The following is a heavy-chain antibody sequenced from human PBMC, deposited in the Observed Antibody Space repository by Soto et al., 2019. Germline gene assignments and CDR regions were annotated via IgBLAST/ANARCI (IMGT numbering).Heavy chain of an antibody. CDR1: GFTFTSYA. D-gene: IGHD3-3*01. Sequence: EVQLLESGGGLVQPGGSLRLSCAASGFTFTSYAMSWVRQAPGKGLEWVSAISGSDGSTYYADSVKGRFTISRDNSKNTLYLQISSLRAEDTAVYYCAKRWGNRFLEPRDYFDFRGRGTLVTVSS. V-gene: IGHV3-23*01. J-gene: IGHJ4*02. CDR3: AKRWGNRFLEPRDYFDF. CDR2: ISGSDGST.